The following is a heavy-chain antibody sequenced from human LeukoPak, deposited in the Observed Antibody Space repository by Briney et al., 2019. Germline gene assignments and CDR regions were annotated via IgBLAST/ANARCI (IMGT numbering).Heavy chain of an antibody. V-gene: IGHV3-20*04. J-gene: IGHJ4*02. Sequence: GGSLRLSCAASGFTFDDYGMTWVRQAPGKGLEWVASINWNGDSTIYADSVKGRFTISRDKAKNSLYLQMNSLRAEDTAVYYCARTGLGMYSFDSWGQGTLVTVSS. CDR2: INWNGDST. D-gene: IGHD3/OR15-3a*01. CDR1: GFTFDDYG. CDR3: ARTGLGMYSFDS.